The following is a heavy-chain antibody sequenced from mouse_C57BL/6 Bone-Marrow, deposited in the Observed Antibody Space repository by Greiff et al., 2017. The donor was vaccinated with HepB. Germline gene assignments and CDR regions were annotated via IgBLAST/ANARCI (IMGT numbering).Heavy chain of an antibody. CDR1: GYTFTDYE. Sequence: ESGAELVRPGASVTLSCKASGYTFTDYEMHWVKQTPVHGLEWIGAIDPETGGTAYNQKFKGKAILTADKSSSTAYMELRSLTSEDSAVYYCTQGAMDYWGQGTSVTVSS. CDR3: TQGAMDY. CDR2: IDPETGGT. J-gene: IGHJ4*01. V-gene: IGHV1-15*01.